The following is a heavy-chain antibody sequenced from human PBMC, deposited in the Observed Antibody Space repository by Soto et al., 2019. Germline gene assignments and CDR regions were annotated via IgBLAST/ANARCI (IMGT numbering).Heavy chain of an antibody. J-gene: IGHJ6*02. CDR1: GYSFTSYW. CDR2: IDPSDSYT. CDR3: ARREGSIALAGYYYYYYGMDV. Sequence: GESLKISCKGSGYSFTSYWISWVRQMPGKGLEWMGRIDPSDSYTNYSPSFQGHVTISADKSISTAYLQWSSLKASDTAMYYCARREGSIALAGYYYYYYGMDVWGQGTTVNVSS. D-gene: IGHD6-13*01. V-gene: IGHV5-10-1*01.